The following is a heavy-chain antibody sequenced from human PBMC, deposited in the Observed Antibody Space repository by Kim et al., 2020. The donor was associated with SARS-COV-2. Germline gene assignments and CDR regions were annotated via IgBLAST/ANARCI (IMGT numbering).Heavy chain of an antibody. J-gene: IGHJ6*02. Sequence: TNYAPKLQGRVTMTTDTSTSTAYMELRSLRSDDTAVYYCARQDPYYGMDVWGQGTTVTVSS. V-gene: IGHV1-18*01. CDR2: T. CDR3: ARQDPYYGMDV.